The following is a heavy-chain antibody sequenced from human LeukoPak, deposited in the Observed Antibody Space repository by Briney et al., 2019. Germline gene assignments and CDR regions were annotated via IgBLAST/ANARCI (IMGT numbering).Heavy chain of an antibody. CDR3: ARDPYCSSTSCYDVVLDY. J-gene: IGHJ4*02. D-gene: IGHD2-2*01. V-gene: IGHV1-2*02. Sequence: ASVKVSCKASGYTFTGYYMHWVRQAPGQGLEWMGWINPNSGGTNYAQKFQGRVTMTRDTSISTAYMELSSLRSEDTAVYYCARDPYCSSTSCYDVVLDYWGQGTLVTVSS. CDR1: GYTFTGYY. CDR2: INPNSGGT.